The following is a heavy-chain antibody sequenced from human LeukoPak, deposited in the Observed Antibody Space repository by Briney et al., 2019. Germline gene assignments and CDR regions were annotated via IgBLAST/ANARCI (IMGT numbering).Heavy chain of an antibody. J-gene: IGHJ4*02. D-gene: IGHD3-9*01. CDR2: IIPIFGTA. Sequence: ASVKVSCKASGGTFSSYAISWVRQAPGQGLEWMGGIIPIFGTANYAQKFQGRVTITTDESTSTAYKELSSLRSEDTAVYYCARKGAGVAAVLRYFDWLYVPFDYWGQGTLVTVSS. V-gene: IGHV1-69*05. CDR1: GGTFSSYA. CDR3: ARKGAGVAAVLRYFDWLYVPFDY.